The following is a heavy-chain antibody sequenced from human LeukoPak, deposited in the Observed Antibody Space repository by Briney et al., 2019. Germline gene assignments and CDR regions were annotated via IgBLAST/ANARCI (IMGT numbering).Heavy chain of an antibody. CDR3: AKDPELASWFSRRNYYYYYGMDV. D-gene: IGHD6-13*01. V-gene: IGHV3-23*01. CDR1: GFTFSSYA. Sequence: PGGSLRLSCAASGFTFSSYAMSWVRQAPGKGLEWVSAISGSGGSTYYADSVKGRFTISRDNSKNTLYLQMNSLRAEDTAVYYCAKDPELASWFSRRNYYYYYGMDVWGQGTTVTVSS. CDR2: ISGSGGST. J-gene: IGHJ6*02.